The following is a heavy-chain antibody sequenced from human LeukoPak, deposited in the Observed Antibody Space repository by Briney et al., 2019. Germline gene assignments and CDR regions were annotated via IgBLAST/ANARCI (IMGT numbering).Heavy chain of an antibody. CDR3: ARVATYYYDSSGYSDY. J-gene: IGHJ4*02. CDR2: INSDGSST. V-gene: IGHV3-74*01. CDR1: GFTFSSYW. D-gene: IGHD3-22*01. Sequence: GGSLRLSCAASGFTFSSYWMHWVRQATGKGLVWVSRINSDGSSTSYADSVKGRFTISRDNAKNTLYLQMNSLRAEDTAVYYCARVATYYYDSSGYSDYWGQGTLVTVSS.